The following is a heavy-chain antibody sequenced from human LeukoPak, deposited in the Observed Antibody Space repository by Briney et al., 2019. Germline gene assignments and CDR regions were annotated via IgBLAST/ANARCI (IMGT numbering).Heavy chain of an antibody. CDR2: IKPDGGEK. J-gene: IGHJ4*02. Sequence: GGSLRLSCAASGFTFSTYWMTWVRQSPGKGLEWVANIKPDGGEKYFVDSVKGRFSISRDNAKNALYLEMNSPRAEDTAEYFCARERMYSGSGSTYPYYDYWGQGTLVTVSS. CDR3: ARERMYSGSGSTYPYYDY. D-gene: IGHD3-10*01. V-gene: IGHV3-7*01. CDR1: GFTFSTYW.